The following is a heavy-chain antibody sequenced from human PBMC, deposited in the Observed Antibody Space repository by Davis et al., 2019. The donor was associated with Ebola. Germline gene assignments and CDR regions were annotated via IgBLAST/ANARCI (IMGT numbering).Heavy chain of an antibody. V-gene: IGHV3-7*03. CDR1: GFTFTSYC. Sequence: GESLKISCAASGFTFTSYCMSWVRQAPGKGLEWVANIKQDGSEKYYVDSVKGRFTISRDNAKNSLYLQMNSLRAEDTAVYYCARLETYYDFWSGYYYYYYGMDVWGQGTTVTVSS. CDR3: ARLETYYDFWSGYYYYYYGMDV. D-gene: IGHD3-3*01. J-gene: IGHJ6*02. CDR2: IKQDGSEK.